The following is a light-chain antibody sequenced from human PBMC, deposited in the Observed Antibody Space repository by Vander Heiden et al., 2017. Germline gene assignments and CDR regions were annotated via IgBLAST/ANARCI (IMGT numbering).Light chain of an antibody. J-gene: IGLJ1*01. Sequence: QSALTQPASVSGFPGQSITISCTGTRSDVGDHNHVSWYQQHPGKVPKFLIYEVNNRPSGVSNRFSGSKSGNTASLTISGLQAEDEADYYCSSYTSSITLVFGTGTKVTVL. V-gene: IGLV2-14*01. CDR2: EVN. CDR1: RSDVGDHNH. CDR3: SSYTSSITLV.